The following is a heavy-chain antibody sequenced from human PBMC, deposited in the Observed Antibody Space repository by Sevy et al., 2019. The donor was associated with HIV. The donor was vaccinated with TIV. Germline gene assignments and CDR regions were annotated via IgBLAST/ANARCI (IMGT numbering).Heavy chain of an antibody. D-gene: IGHD3-16*01. CDR2: INHSGST. Sequence: SETLSLTCAVYGGSFSGYYWSWIRQPPGKGLEWIGEINHSGSTNYNPSLKSRVTISVDTSKNQFSLKLGSVTAADTAVYYCAREEWGGGDYWGQGTLVTVSS. CDR1: GGSFSGYY. J-gene: IGHJ4*02. V-gene: IGHV4-34*01. CDR3: AREEWGGGDY.